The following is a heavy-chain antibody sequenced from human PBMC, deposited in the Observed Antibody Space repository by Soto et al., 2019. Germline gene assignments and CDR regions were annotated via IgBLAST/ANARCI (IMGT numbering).Heavy chain of an antibody. CDR3: ASQGVYYYDSSSYYYSY. CDR2: IYYSGST. V-gene: IGHV4-59*04. D-gene: IGHD3-22*01. CDR1: GGSISSYY. Sequence: SETLSLTCTVSGGSISSYYWSWIRQPPGKGLEWIGYIYYSGSTYYNPSLKSRVTISVDTSKNQFSLKLSSVTAADTAVYYCASQGVYYYDSSSYYYSYWGQGPLVTVST. J-gene: IGHJ4*02.